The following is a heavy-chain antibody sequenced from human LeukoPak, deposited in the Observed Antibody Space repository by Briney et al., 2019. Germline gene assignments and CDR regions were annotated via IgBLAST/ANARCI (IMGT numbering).Heavy chain of an antibody. J-gene: IGHJ5*01. V-gene: IGHV4-4*07. CDR1: GGPINYYY. D-gene: IGHD3-10*01. CDR2: IDSSGSA. CDR3: ARGMGSGGLDRFDS. Sequence: SETLSLTCTVSGGPINYYYWSWIRQPAGKGLEWIGHIDSSGSANYNPSLKRRVTMSVDMSKNQLSLRLSSVTAADTAVYYCARGMGSGGLDRFDSWGQGTLVTVSP.